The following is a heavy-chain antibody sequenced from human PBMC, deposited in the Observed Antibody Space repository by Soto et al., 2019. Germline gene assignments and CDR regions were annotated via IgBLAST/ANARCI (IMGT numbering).Heavy chain of an antibody. V-gene: IGHV4-61*01. CDR2: IYYSGST. J-gene: IGHJ4*02. D-gene: IGHD6-6*01. Sequence: SETLSLTCTVSGGSVSSGSYYWSWIRQPPGKGLEWIGYIYYSGSTNYNPSLKSRVTISVDTSKNQFSLKLSSVTAADTAVYYCARDSRYSSSYYFDYWGQGTLVTVSS. CDR3: ARDSRYSSSYYFDY. CDR1: GGSVSSGSYY.